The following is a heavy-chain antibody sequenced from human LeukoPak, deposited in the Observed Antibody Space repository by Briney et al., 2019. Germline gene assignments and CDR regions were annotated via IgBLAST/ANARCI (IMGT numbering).Heavy chain of an antibody. CDR3: VYYYDSSGYRYFDY. CDR2: IYYSGST. Sequence: SEPLSLTCTVSGGSISSSSYYWGWIRQPPGKGLEWIGSIYYSGSTYYNPSLKSRVTISVDTSKNQFSLKLSSVTAADTAVYYCVYYYDSSGYRYFDYWGQGTLVTVSS. V-gene: IGHV4-39*01. J-gene: IGHJ4*02. D-gene: IGHD3-22*01. CDR1: GGSISSSSYY.